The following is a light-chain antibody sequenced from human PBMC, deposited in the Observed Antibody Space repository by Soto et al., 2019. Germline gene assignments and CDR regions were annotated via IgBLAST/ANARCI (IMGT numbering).Light chain of an antibody. CDR1: SSDVGGYNY. J-gene: IGLJ1*01. V-gene: IGLV2-8*01. CDR3: SSYAGSSTV. CDR2: EVN. Sequence: QSALTQPPSASGSPGQSVAISCTGTSSDVGGYNYVSWYQQHPGKAPKLMIYEVNKRPSGVPDRFSGSKSGNTASLTVSGLQAEDEADYYCSSYAGSSTVFGTGTKVTV.